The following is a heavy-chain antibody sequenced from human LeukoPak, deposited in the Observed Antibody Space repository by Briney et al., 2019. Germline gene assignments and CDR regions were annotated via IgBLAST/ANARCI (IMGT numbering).Heavy chain of an antibody. CDR3: GMAAAGYDY. Sequence: GGSLSLSCAASGFTVSSNYMSWVRQAPRKGLEWVSVIYSGGSTYYADSVKGRFTISRDNSKNTLYLQMNSLRAEDTAVYYCGMAAAGYDYWGQGTLVTVSS. D-gene: IGHD6-13*01. V-gene: IGHV3-53*01. CDR2: IYSGGST. J-gene: IGHJ4*02. CDR1: GFTVSSNY.